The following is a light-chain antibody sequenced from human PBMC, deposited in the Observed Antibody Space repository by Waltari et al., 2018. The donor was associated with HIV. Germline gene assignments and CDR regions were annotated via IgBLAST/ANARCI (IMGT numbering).Light chain of an antibody. Sequence: RAILSCRASQSISTDSLGWYQQKLGQAPSLLIYGASSRATGVPDRFSGSGSGTDFTLTISRLEPEDFAVYYCQHYGNSPFTFGQGTKL. CDR3: QHYGNSPFT. CDR1: QSISTDS. CDR2: GAS. V-gene: IGKV3-20*01. J-gene: IGKJ2*01.